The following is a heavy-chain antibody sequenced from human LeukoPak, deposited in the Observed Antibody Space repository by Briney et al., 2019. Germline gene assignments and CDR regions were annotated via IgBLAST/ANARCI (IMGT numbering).Heavy chain of an antibody. CDR2: ISYDGSNK. Sequence: PGGALRLSCAASGFTFSSYSRHWVRQDPGKGLEWVAVISYDGSNKYYADSAKGRFTISRDNSKNTLYLQMNSLRAEDTAVYYCCAGSYVSLDYWGRGTLVTVSS. D-gene: IGHD3-10*01. CDR1: GFTFSSYS. J-gene: IGHJ4*02. CDR3: CAGSYVSLDY. V-gene: IGHV3-30*04.